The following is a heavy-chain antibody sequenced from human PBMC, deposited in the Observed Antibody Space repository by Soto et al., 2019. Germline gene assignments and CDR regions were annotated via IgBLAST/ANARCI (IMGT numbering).Heavy chain of an antibody. J-gene: IGHJ3*02. D-gene: IGHD5-12*01. CDR1: GGSFSGYY. CDR3: ARGWSTEMANPRKKSAFDI. Sequence: QVQLQQWGAGLLKPSETLSLTCAVYGGSFSGYYWSWIRQPPGKGLEWIGEINHSGSTNYNPSLKSRVTISVDTSKNQFSLKLSSVTAADTAVYYCARGWSTEMANPRKKSAFDIWGQGTMVTVSS. CDR2: INHSGST. V-gene: IGHV4-34*01.